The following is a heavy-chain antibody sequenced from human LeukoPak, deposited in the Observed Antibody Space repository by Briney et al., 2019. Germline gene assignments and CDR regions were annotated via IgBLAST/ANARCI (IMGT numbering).Heavy chain of an antibody. CDR3: AAVYSYGYSGY. Sequence: ASVKVSCKASGFTFTSSAVQWVRQARGQRLEWIGWVVVGSGITNYAQKFQERVTITRDMSTSTAYMELSSLRSEDTAVYYCAAVYSYGYSGYWGQGTLVTVSS. D-gene: IGHD5-18*01. V-gene: IGHV1-58*01. CDR1: GFTFTSSA. CDR2: VVVGSGIT. J-gene: IGHJ4*02.